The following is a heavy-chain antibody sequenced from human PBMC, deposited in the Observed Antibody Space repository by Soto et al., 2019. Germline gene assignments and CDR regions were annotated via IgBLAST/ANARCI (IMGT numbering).Heavy chain of an antibody. D-gene: IGHD5-18*01. CDR3: ARDLARGVDTNYYYYGMDV. V-gene: IGHV3-74*01. Sequence: QSGGSLRLSCAASGFTFSSYWMHWVRQAPGKGLVWVSRINSDGSSTSYADSVKGRFTISRDNAKNTLYLQMNSLRAEDTAVYYCARDLARGVDTNYYYYGMDVWGQGTTVTVSS. CDR2: INSDGSST. J-gene: IGHJ6*02. CDR1: GFTFSSYW.